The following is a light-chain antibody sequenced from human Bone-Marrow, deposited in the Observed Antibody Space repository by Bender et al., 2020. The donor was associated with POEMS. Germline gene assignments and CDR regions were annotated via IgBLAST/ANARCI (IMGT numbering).Light chain of an antibody. J-gene: IGLJ3*02. Sequence: QSALTQPASVSESPGQSITISCTRTSSDVGNFNLVSWYQQRPGKVPKLIIYEGNKRPSGVSNRFSASKSGNTASLTISGLQAEDEADYYCSSYTTSSTWVFGGGTKLTVL. V-gene: IGLV2-14*02. CDR1: SSDVGNFNL. CDR2: EGN. CDR3: SSYTTSSTWV.